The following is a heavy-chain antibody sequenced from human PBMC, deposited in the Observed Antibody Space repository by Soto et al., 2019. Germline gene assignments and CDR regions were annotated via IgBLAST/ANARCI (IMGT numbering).Heavy chain of an antibody. D-gene: IGHD1-20*01. J-gene: IGHJ4*02. Sequence: EVQLVESGGGLVQPGGSLRLSCAVSGLTFSDHYMGWVRQAPGKGLDWVGRIRDRVHSYSTEYAASVKGRFTISRDDSRNSLYLQMNSLKMEDTAVFYCVSLWSVTGSRDYWGRGTPVTVSS. CDR3: VSLWSVTGSRDY. V-gene: IGHV3-72*01. CDR1: GLTFSDHY. CDR2: IRDRVHSYST.